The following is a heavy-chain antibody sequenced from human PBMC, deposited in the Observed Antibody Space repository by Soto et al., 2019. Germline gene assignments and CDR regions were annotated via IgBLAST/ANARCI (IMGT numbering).Heavy chain of an antibody. CDR1: GFAFSRYD. D-gene: IGHD6-19*01. Sequence: GGSLRLSCAASGFAFSRYDTHWVRQAPGKGLEWVALISCDGTNKDYADSVKGRFTISRDNSKNSLYLQMNSLRAEDTAVYYCARVSEVAGTLYYFDYWGQGTLVTVSS. J-gene: IGHJ4*02. CDR3: ARVSEVAGTLYYFDY. CDR2: ISCDGTNK. V-gene: IGHV3-30*03.